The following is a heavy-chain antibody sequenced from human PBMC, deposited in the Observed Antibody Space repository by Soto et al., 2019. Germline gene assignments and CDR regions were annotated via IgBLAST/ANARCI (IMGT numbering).Heavy chain of an antibody. V-gene: IGHV3-11*06. J-gene: IGHJ4*01. CDR2: ISSSSSYT. D-gene: IGHD3-22*01. CDR1: GFTFSDYY. CDR3: ASHYSDSSGVDY. Sequence: PGGSLRLSCAASGFTFSDYYMSWIRQAPGKGLEWVSYISSSSSYTNYADSVKGRFTISRYNAKNSLYLQMNSLRAEDTAVYYCASHYSDSSGVDYWGQGAPVTVSS.